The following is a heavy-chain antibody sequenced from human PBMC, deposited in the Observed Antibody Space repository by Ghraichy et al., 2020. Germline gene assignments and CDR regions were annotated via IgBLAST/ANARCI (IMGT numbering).Heavy chain of an antibody. V-gene: IGHV3-53*01. Sequence: GGSLRLSCAASGFSASSNYMSWVRQAAGKGLEWVSVIYPGGNTYYADSVKGRFTISRDASNSTLYLQMNSLRAEDTAVYYCARESLGTKYYFDYWGQGTLVTVSS. CDR2: IYPGGNT. CDR3: ARESLGTKYYFDY. CDR1: GFSASSNY. J-gene: IGHJ4*02. D-gene: IGHD7-27*01.